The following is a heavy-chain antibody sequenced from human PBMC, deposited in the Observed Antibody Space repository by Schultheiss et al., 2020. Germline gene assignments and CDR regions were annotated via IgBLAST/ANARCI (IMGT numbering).Heavy chain of an antibody. D-gene: IGHD3-22*01. CDR1: GFTFSSYA. CDR3: ARNYDSSGYYGDYYYGMDV. Sequence: GESLKISCAASGFTFSSYAMHWVRQAPGKGLEWVAVISYDGSNKYYADSVKGRFTISRDNSKNTLYLQMNSLRAEDTAVYYCARNYDSSGYYGDYYYGMDVWGQGTTVTVSS. CDR2: ISYDGSNK. V-gene: IGHV3-30-3*01. J-gene: IGHJ6*02.